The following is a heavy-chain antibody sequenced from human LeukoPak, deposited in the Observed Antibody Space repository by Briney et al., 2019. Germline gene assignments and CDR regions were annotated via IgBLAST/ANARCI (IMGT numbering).Heavy chain of an antibody. Sequence: SQTLSLTCTVSGGSIGSFYWSWIRQPPGKGLEWIGYIYYSGSTNYNPSLKSRVTISVDTSKNQFSLKLSSVTAADTAVYYCAREYVYGSGNYYYYYGMDVWGQGTTVTVSS. D-gene: IGHD3-10*01. J-gene: IGHJ6*02. CDR2: IYYSGST. CDR3: AREYVYGSGNYYYYYGMDV. CDR1: GGSIGSFY. V-gene: IGHV4-59*01.